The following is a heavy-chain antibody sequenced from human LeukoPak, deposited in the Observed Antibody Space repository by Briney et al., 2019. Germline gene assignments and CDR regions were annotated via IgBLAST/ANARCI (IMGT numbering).Heavy chain of an antibody. CDR2: IRSKAYGGTT. J-gene: IGHJ5*02. D-gene: IGHD2-2*01. V-gene: IGHV3-49*03. CDR1: GFTFGDYA. Sequence: GGSLRLSCTASGFTFGDYAMSWFRQAPGKGLEWVGFIRSKAYGGTTEYAASVKGRFTISRDDSKSIAYLQMNSLKTEDTAVYYCTRAEYQLLSRWFDPWGQGTLVTVSS. CDR3: TRAEYQLLSRWFDP.